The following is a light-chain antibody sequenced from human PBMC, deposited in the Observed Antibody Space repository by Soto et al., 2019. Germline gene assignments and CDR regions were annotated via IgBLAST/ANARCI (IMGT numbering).Light chain of an antibody. V-gene: IGLV4-69*01. Sequence: QPVLTQSPSASASLGASVKLTCTLSSGHSSYAIAWHQQQPEKGPRYLMKLNSDGSHSKGDGIPDRFSGSSSGAERYLTISSRQSEDESEYYCQAWDSGTVVFGGGTKLTVL. J-gene: IGLJ2*01. CDR1: SGHSSYA. CDR3: QAWDSGTVV. CDR2: LNSDGSH.